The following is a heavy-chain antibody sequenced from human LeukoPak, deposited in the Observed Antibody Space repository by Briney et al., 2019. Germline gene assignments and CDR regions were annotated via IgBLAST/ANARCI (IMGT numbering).Heavy chain of an antibody. V-gene: IGHV4-34*01. J-gene: IGHJ4*02. CDR2: IYHSGST. CDR3: ARDVGDFSNGHYRVLGY. D-gene: IGHD3-3*01. CDR1: GESFSGYY. Sequence: PSETLSLTCAVYGESFSGYYWSWIRQPPGKGLEWIGEIYHSGSTNYNPSLKSRVTISVDKSKNQFSLKLSSVTAADTAVYYCARDVGDFSNGHYRVLGYWGLGTLVTVSS.